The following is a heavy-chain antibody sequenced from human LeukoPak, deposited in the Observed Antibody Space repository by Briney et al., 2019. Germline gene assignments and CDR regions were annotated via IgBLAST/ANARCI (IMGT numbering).Heavy chain of an antibody. CDR3: ARDNANYYDSSGYSD. Sequence: SVKVSCKASGGTFSSYTISWVRQAPGQGLEWMGGIIPIFGTANYAQKFQGRVTITTDESTSTAYMELSSLRSEDTAVYYCARDNANYYDSSGYSDWGQGTLVTVSS. J-gene: IGHJ4*02. CDR2: IIPIFGTA. CDR1: GGTFSSYT. D-gene: IGHD3-22*01. V-gene: IGHV1-69*05.